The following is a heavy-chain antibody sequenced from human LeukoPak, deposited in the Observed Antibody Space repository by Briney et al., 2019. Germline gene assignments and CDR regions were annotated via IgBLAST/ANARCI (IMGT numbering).Heavy chain of an antibody. D-gene: IGHD3-10*01. CDR2: ISYDGSNK. V-gene: IGHV3-30-3*01. J-gene: IGHJ4*02. CDR1: GFTFSSYA. Sequence: GGSLRLSCAASGFTFSSYAMHWVRQAPGKGLEWVAVISYDGSNKYYADSVKGRFTISRDNSKNTLYLQMNSLRAEDTAVYYCARDHDSLTILWFGELFDYWGQGTLVTVSS. CDR3: ARDHDSLTILWFGELFDY.